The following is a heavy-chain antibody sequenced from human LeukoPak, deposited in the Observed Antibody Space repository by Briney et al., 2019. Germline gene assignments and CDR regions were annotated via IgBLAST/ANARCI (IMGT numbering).Heavy chain of an antibody. V-gene: IGHV4-38-2*01. CDR1: GFTFSDYY. CDR2: IHHSGNT. Sequence: GSLRLSCAASGFTFSDYYMSWIRQAPGKGLEWIGSIHHSGNTYYNASLKSRVTISVDTSKNQFFLKLSSVTAADGAVYYCARHEGSYYDKSGYTFDYWGQGTLVTVSS. CDR3: ARHEGSYYDKSGYTFDY. D-gene: IGHD3-22*01. J-gene: IGHJ4*02.